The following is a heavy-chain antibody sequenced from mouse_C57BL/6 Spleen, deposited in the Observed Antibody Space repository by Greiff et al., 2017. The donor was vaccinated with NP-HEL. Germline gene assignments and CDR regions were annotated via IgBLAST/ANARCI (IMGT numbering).Heavy chain of an antibody. D-gene: IGHD1-1*01. J-gene: IGHJ4*01. CDR1: GYTFTSYW. V-gene: IGHV1-55*01. CDR2: IYPGSGST. CDR3: ARSWDYNGYAMDY. Sequence: QVQLQQPGAELVKPGASVKMSCKASGYTFTSYWITWVKQRPGQGLEWIGDIYPGSGSTNYNEKFKGKATLTVDTSSSTAYMQRSSLTSEDSAFYYCARSWDYNGYAMDYWGQGTSVTVSS.